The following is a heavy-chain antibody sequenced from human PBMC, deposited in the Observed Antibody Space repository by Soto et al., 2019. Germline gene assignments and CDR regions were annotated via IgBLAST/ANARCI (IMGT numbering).Heavy chain of an antibody. V-gene: IGHV4-39*01. J-gene: IGHJ4*02. CDR3: ARLGGFYQAFDS. D-gene: IGHD3-22*01. CDR1: AGFLSTSSYS. Sequence: PETLSLTSTVSAGFLSTSSYSWGWILQPPGKGPDWIGTFYYSGSTYYNPSLKSRVTISVDTTKIQFFLKLNSVTAADTAVKYCARLGGFYQAFDSRGQATLV. CDR2: FYYSGST.